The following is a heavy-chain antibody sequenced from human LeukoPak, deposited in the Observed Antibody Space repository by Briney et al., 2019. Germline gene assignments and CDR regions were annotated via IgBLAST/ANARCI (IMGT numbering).Heavy chain of an antibody. CDR3: ARAYCGGDCYPANY. CDR1: GFTFSSYA. D-gene: IGHD2-21*02. CDR2: ISGGGDNT. V-gene: IGHV3-23*01. Sequence: GRSLRLSCAASGFTFSSYAMSWVRQAPGKGLEWVSTISGGGDNTYYADSVKGRFTISRDNSKNTLYLQMNSLRAEDTAVYYCARAYCGGDCYPANYWGQGTLVTVSS. J-gene: IGHJ4*02.